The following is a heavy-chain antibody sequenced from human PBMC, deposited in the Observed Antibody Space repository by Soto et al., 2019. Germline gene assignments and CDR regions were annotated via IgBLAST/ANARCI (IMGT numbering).Heavy chain of an antibody. CDR3: ARDNYDYVWGSYRSFQRNYYYYGMDV. D-gene: IGHD3-16*02. V-gene: IGHV3-53*01. Sequence: LRLSFAASGFTVSSNYMSWVRQAPGKGLEWVSVIYSGGSTYYADSVKGRFTISRDNSKNTLYLQMNSLRAEDTAVYYCARDNYDYVWGSYRSFQRNYYYYGMDVWGQGTTVTVSS. J-gene: IGHJ6*02. CDR1: GFTVSSNY. CDR2: IYSGGST.